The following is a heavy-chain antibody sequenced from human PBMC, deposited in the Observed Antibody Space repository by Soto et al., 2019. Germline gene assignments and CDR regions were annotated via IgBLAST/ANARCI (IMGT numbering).Heavy chain of an antibody. J-gene: IGHJ4*02. Sequence: QVQLVESGGGVVQPGRSLRLSCAASGFTFSSYAMHWVRQAPGKGLEWVAVISYDGSNKYYADSVKGRFTISRDNSKNTLYLQMNSLRAEDTAVYYCARDPSVSSGFDYWGQGTLVTVSS. D-gene: IGHD6-19*01. CDR2: ISYDGSNK. CDR3: ARDPSVSSGFDY. V-gene: IGHV3-30-3*01. CDR1: GFTFSSYA.